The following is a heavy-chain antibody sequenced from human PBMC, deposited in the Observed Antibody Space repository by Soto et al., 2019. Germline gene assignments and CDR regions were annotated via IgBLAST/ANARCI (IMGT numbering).Heavy chain of an antibody. CDR3: TRMGGSFRDFEKTDFET. CDR1: GDSISTAIW. D-gene: IGHD2-21*02. CDR2: VYYTVTT. Sequence: QVQLQESGPRLVKPSGTLSLSCTVTGDSISTAIWWSWVRQSPERGLEWIGEVYYTVTTHYNPFLGTRVIVSADKSRNQFSLSLSYVTAADPAIYYCTRMGGSFRDFEKTDFETWGQGALVTVSS. J-gene: IGHJ5*02. V-gene: IGHV4-4*02.